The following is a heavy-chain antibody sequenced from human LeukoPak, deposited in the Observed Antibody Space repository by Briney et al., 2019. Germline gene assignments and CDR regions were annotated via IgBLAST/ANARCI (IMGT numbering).Heavy chain of an antibody. Sequence: GGSLRLSCTASGFTFASYGMHWVRQAPGKGLEWVALISYDGSNKYYPDSVKGRFTISRDNSKSTLSLQMISLRAEDTAVYYCARGQLWYTYYFDYWGQGTLVTVSS. J-gene: IGHJ4*02. CDR2: ISYDGSNK. V-gene: IGHV3-30*03. CDR3: ARGQLWYTYYFDY. CDR1: GFTFASYG. D-gene: IGHD5-18*01.